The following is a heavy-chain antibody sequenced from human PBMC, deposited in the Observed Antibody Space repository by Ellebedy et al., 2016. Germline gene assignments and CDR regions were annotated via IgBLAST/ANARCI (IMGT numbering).Heavy chain of an antibody. CDR1: GFTFSDAA. Sequence: GESLKISCAASGFTFSDAAMNWVRQAPGKGLEWVSLINSSGDNTFYADYVKGRFTISRDDSKNTLYLEMNSLRAEDTAVYYCAKDMQLSYWGQGTLVTVSS. V-gene: IGHV3-23*01. CDR2: INSSGDNT. CDR3: AKDMQLSY. J-gene: IGHJ4*02. D-gene: IGHD5-18*01.